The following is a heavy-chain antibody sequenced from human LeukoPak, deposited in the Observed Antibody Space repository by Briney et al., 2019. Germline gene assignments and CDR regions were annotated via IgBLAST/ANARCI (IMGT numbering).Heavy chain of an antibody. CDR3: ARFGSSQCYYMDV. D-gene: IGHD6-6*01. CDR1: GGSISSHY. Sequence: SETLSLTCTVSGGSISSHYWSWIRQPPGKGLEWIGYIYYSGSTNYNPSLKSRVTISIDTSKNQFSLKLSSVTAADTAVYYCARFGSSQCYYMDVWGKGTTVTVSS. V-gene: IGHV4-59*11. J-gene: IGHJ6*03. CDR2: IYYSGST.